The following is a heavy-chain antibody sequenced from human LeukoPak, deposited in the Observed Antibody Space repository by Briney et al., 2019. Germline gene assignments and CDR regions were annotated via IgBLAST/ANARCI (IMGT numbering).Heavy chain of an antibody. V-gene: IGHV3-23*01. CDR1: GFTFSTYA. J-gene: IGHJ4*02. Sequence: GGSLRLSCAASGFTFSTYAMSWVRQAPGKGLEWVSSITGSGGSTYIADSVKGRFTISRDTSKNTLYLQMNTLRAEDTAVYFCAKSPVPSCRGSFCYPFDYWGQGNLVTVSS. CDR2: ITGSGGST. D-gene: IGHD2-15*01. CDR3: AKSPVPSCRGSFCYPFDY.